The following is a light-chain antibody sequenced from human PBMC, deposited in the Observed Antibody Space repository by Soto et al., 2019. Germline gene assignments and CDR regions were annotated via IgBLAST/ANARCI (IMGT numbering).Light chain of an antibody. J-gene: IGKJ1*01. CDR1: QSVSRN. CDR2: GAS. V-gene: IGKV3-15*01. CDR3: QHYTNWPPGT. Sequence: EIVMTQSPATLSVSPGERATLSCRASQSVSRNLAWYQQKPVQAPRLLIYGASTRATGIPARFSGSVSEPVFALTFSSLQSEDFAGYYCQHYTNWPPGTFGQGTKVEI.